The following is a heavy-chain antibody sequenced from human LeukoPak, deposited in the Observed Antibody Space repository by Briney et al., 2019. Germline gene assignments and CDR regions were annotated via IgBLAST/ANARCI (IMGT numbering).Heavy chain of an antibody. D-gene: IGHD6-6*01. CDR2: ISAYNGNT. Sequence: GASVKVSCKASGYTFTSYGISWVRQAPGQGLEWMGWISAYNGNTNYAQKLQGRVTMTTDTSTSTAYMELSSLRSEDTAVYYCARVYSSSSDYYYYMDVWGKGTTVTVSS. J-gene: IGHJ6*03. CDR1: GYTFTSYG. CDR3: ARVYSSSSDYYYYMDV. V-gene: IGHV1-18*01.